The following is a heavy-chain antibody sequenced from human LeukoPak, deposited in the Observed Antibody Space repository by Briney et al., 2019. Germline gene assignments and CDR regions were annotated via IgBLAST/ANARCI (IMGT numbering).Heavy chain of an antibody. CDR1: GFTFSSYA. J-gene: IGHJ3*02. V-gene: IGHV3-33*08. Sequence: GGSLRLSCAASGFTFSSYAMHWVRQAPGKGLEWVAVIWYDGSNKYYADSVKGRFTISRDNSKNTLYLQMNSLRAEDTAVYYCARGDPHDAFDIWGQGTMVTVSS. CDR2: IWYDGSNK. CDR3: ARGDPHDAFDI.